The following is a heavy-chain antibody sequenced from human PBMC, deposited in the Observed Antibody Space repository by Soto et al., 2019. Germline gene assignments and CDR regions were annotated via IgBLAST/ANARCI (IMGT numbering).Heavy chain of an antibody. V-gene: IGHV3-7*05. CDR3: ANDILAL. J-gene: IGHJ4*02. CDR1: GFMFSSYW. CDR2: IKQNGSER. D-gene: IGHD3-9*01. Sequence: EVELVESGGGLVQPGGSLRLSCAATGFMFSSYWMTWVRQAPGKGLEWVANIKQNGSERDYVDSVEARFTISRDNGKNSVFLQMENMRVEDTAMCYCANDILALWGQGTLVTGSS.